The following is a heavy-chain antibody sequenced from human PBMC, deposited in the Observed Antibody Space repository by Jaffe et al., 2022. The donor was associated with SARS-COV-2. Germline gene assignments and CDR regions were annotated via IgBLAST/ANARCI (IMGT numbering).Heavy chain of an antibody. CDR1: GFTFSSYS. Sequence: EVQLVESGGGLVKPGGSLRLSCAASGFTFSSYSMNWVRQAPGKGLEWVSSISSSSSYIYYADSVKGRFTISRDNAKNSLYLQMNSLRAEDTAVYYCARDLGYSSSPADYWGQGTLVTVSS. D-gene: IGHD6-13*01. CDR3: ARDLGYSSSPADY. CDR2: ISSSSSYI. J-gene: IGHJ4*02. V-gene: IGHV3-21*01.